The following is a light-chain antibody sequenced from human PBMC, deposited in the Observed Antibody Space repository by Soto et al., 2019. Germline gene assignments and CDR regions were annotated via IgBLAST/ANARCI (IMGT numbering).Light chain of an antibody. CDR2: EVS. V-gene: IGLV2-8*01. CDR3: SSYAGSTGV. Sequence: SVLTQPPSAYGSPGRSVTISYTGTSSDVGGYNYVSWYQQHPGKAPKLMIYEVSKRPSRVPDRFSGSKSGNTASLPVSGLQAEDEADNYCSSYAGSTGVFGTGTKVTVL. J-gene: IGLJ1*01. CDR1: SSDVGGYNY.